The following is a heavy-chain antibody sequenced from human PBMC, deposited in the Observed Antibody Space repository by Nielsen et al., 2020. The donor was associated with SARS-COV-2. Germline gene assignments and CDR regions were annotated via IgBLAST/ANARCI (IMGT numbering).Heavy chain of an antibody. Sequence: GSLRLSCTVSGGSISSYYWSWIRQPPGKGLEGIGYIYYSGSTNYNPSLKSRVTISVDTSKNQFSLKLSSVTAADTAVYYCAREGGYSSTWGQGTLVTVSS. CDR2: IYYSGST. V-gene: IGHV4-59*01. J-gene: IGHJ5*02. D-gene: IGHD6-13*01. CDR3: AREGGYSST. CDR1: GGSISSYY.